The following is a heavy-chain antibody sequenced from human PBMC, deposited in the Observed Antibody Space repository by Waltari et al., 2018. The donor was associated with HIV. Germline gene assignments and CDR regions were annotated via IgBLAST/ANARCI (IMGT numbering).Heavy chain of an antibody. CDR1: GFTFPFYW. V-gene: IGHV3-7*01. D-gene: IGHD3-10*01. CDR3: ATTHGSGAYDNDFDY. CDR2: INQAGTER. J-gene: IGHJ4*02. Sequence: EVKLEESGGGWVQPGGSLALTLEAAGFTFPFYWFSWVRQAPGKGLEWVANINQAGTERHYVDSVRGRFTISRDNGKTSLFLQMNSLSVEDTAVYYCATTHGSGAYDNDFDYWGQGTLV.